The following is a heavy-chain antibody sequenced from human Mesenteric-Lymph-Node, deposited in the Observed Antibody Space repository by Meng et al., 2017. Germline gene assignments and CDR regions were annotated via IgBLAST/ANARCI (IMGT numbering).Heavy chain of an antibody. CDR3: ATEDSSGPNVVPFS. D-gene: IGHD3-22*01. Sequence: GESLKISCEASGFTFSSFWMSWVRHAPGRGLEWVANIKEDGSEEHYVGSVRGRFTISRDNAKSALYLQMHSLRVEDTAVYYCATEDSSGPNVVPFSWGQGTQVTVSS. CDR2: IKEDGSEE. J-gene: IGHJ5*02. CDR1: GFTFSSFW. V-gene: IGHV3-7*01.